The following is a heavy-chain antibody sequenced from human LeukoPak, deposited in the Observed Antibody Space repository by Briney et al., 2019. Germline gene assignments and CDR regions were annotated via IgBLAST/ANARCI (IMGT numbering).Heavy chain of an antibody. CDR2: ISSNGAYT. Sequence: GGSLRLSCAASGFTFSSYAMHWVRQAPGKGLEYVSAISSNGAYTHHANSVKGRFTISRDNSKNTVYLQMGSLRPEDMAVYYCAGSVGATPFDYWGQGTLVSVSS. J-gene: IGHJ4*02. D-gene: IGHD1-26*01. V-gene: IGHV3-64*01. CDR3: AGSVGATPFDY. CDR1: GFTFSSYA.